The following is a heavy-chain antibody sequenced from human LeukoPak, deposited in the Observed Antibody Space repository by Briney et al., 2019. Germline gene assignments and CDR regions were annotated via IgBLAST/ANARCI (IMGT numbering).Heavy chain of an antibody. CDR2: IYYSGST. J-gene: IGHJ5*02. D-gene: IGHD3-22*01. Sequence: SETLSLTCTVSGGSISSYYWSWIRQPPGKGLEWIGYIYYSGSTSYNPSLKSRVTISVDTSKNQFSLKLSSVTAADTAVYYCARPIITNDLWFDPWGQGTLVTVSS. CDR3: ARPIITNDLWFDP. V-gene: IGHV4-59*01. CDR1: GGSISSYY.